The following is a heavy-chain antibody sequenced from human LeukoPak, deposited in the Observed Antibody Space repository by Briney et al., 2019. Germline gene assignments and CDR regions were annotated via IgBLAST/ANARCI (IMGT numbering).Heavy chain of an antibody. J-gene: IGHJ4*02. V-gene: IGHV4-38-2*02. Sequence: NPSETLSLTCNVFAYSISSYYYWGWIRQPPGKGLEWIGTLYHSGSTFYNPPLKSRVTISVDTSKNQFSLKLSSVTAADTAVYYCARGTVTVDYWGQGTLVTVSS. D-gene: IGHD4-17*01. CDR3: ARGTVTVDY. CDR2: LYHSGST. CDR1: AYSISSYYY.